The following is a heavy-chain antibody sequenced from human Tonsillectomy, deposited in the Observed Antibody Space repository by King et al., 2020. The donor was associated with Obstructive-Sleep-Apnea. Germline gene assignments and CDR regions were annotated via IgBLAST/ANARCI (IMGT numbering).Heavy chain of an antibody. Sequence: VQLVESGGGVVQPGRSLRLSCAASGFSFSRYGMHWVRQAPGRGLEWVAVIWYDGNIKYYVDSVKGRFTISRDNYNNRLYLQMSSLKVEDTAVYFCARGSSRRPSGNDPHFDQWGQGTLVTVSS. V-gene: IGHV3-33*01. CDR1: GFSFSRYG. CDR2: IWYDGNIK. J-gene: IGHJ4*02. D-gene: IGHD5-12*01. CDR3: ARGSSRRPSGNDPHFDQ.